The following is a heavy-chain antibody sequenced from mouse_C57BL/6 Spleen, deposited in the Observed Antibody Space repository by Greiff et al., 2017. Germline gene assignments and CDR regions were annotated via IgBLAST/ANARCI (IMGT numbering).Heavy chain of an antibody. CDR3: ARERYYGSSFGC. Sequence: QVQLQQPGAELVKPGASVKMSCKASGYTFTSYWITWVKQRPGQGLEWIGDIYPGSGSTNYNDKFKSKATLTVDTSSSTAYMQRSSLTSEDSAVYYCARERYYGSSFGCWGQGTTLTVSS. CDR1: GYTFTSYW. CDR2: IYPGSGST. D-gene: IGHD1-1*01. V-gene: IGHV1-55*01. J-gene: IGHJ2*01.